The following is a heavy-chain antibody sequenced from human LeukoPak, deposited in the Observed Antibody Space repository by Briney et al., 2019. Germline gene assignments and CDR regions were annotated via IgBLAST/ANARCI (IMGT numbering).Heavy chain of an antibody. J-gene: IGHJ5*02. V-gene: IGHV1-2*02. CDR3: ARKGAEYSRSPLLNAWFDP. Sequence: ASVKVSCKTSGYNFTGYHIHWVRQAPGQGLEWMGWIHPGTGDTRYTRKFQGRVTMTRDTSINTAYLELSGLKSNDTAVYYCARKGAEYSRSPLLNAWFDPWGQGTLITVSA. CDR1: GYNFTGYH. D-gene: IGHD6-6*01. CDR2: IHPGTGDT.